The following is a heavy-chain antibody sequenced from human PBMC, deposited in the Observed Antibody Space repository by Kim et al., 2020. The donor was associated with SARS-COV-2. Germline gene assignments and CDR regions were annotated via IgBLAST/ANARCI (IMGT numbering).Heavy chain of an antibody. CDR3: ARDYGTYYDIWGAYSSV. Sequence: ASVKVSCKASGYTFSDHYIQWVRQAPGQGLEWMGRINPHTGGTDYAQKFQGRVTMSRDTAITAVYMELSSLRSDDKAVVFCARDYGTYYDIWGAYSSVWG. CDR2: INPHTGGT. J-gene: IGHJ6*02. D-gene: IGHD3-3*01. CDR1: GYTFSDHY. V-gene: IGHV1-2*06.